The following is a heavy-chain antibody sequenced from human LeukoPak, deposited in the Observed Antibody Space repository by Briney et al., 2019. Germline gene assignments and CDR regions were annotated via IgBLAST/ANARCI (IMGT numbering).Heavy chain of an antibody. CDR2: IKSKSHGGTT. V-gene: IGHV3-15*01. CDR3: ATSGQHWDVFDF. D-gene: IGHD1-1*01. J-gene: IGHJ4*02. CDR1: GFTFSDAS. Sequence: PGGSLRLSCAASGFTFSDASMSWVRQAPGKGLEWLGRIKSKSHGGTTDYAAPVKARFTVSRDDSKDTVYLQMNSLRTENTAEYYCATSGQHWDVFDFWGQGTLVTVSS.